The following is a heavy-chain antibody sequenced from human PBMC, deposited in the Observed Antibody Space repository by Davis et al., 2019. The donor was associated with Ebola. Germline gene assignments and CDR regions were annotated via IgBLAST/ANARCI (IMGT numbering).Heavy chain of an antibody. Sequence: PGGSLRLSCKASGYSFTSYWIGWVRQMPGKGLEWMGIIYPGDSDTRYSPSFQGQVTISADKSISTAYLQWSSLKASDTAMYYCARGAIHDFWSVHWFDPWGQGTLVTVSS. J-gene: IGHJ5*02. V-gene: IGHV5-51*01. D-gene: IGHD3-3*01. CDR3: ARGAIHDFWSVHWFDP. CDR2: IYPGDSDT. CDR1: GYSFTSYW.